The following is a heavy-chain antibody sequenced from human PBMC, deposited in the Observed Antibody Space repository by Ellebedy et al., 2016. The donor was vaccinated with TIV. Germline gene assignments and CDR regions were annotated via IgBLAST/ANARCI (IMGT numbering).Heavy chain of an antibody. J-gene: IGHJ5*02. D-gene: IGHD4-17*01. CDR1: GFTFSSYG. V-gene: IGHV3-30*18. CDR2: ISYDGSNK. CDR3: AKDSFDYGDLWKPGWFDT. Sequence: GESLKISCAASGFTFSSYGMHWVRQAPGKGLEWVAVISYDGSNKYYAESVKGRFTISRDNSKNTVYMQMNSLRAEDTAVYYCAKDSFDYGDLWKPGWFDTWGQGTLVTVSS.